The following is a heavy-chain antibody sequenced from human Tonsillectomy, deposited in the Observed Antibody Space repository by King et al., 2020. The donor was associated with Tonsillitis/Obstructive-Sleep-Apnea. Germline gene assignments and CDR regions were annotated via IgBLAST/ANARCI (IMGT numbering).Heavy chain of an antibody. CDR3: AKTSSGSYFLVNFDY. CDR1: GFNFSSYA. J-gene: IGHJ4*02. V-gene: IGHV3-23*04. Sequence: VQLVESGGGLKQPGGSLRLSCAGSGFNFSSYAMSWVRQAPGKGLEWVSGISNAGDRTYYGDSVKGRFSISRDNSKKTLFLHMNNVRVDDTAVYYCAKTSSGSYFLVNFDYWGQGTLVTVSS. CDR2: ISNAGDRT. D-gene: IGHD1-26*01.